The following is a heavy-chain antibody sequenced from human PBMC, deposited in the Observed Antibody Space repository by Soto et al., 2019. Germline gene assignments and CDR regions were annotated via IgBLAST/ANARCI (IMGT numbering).Heavy chain of an antibody. Sequence: SETLSLTCAVYGGSFSGYYWSWIRQPPGKGLEWIGEINHSGSTNYNPSLKSRVTISVDTSKNQFSLKLSSVTAADTAVYYCARVDPTVTTADAARVHDAFDIWGQGTMVTVSS. V-gene: IGHV4-34*01. D-gene: IGHD4-17*01. CDR3: ARVDPTVTTADAARVHDAFDI. CDR1: GGSFSGYY. CDR2: INHSGST. J-gene: IGHJ3*02.